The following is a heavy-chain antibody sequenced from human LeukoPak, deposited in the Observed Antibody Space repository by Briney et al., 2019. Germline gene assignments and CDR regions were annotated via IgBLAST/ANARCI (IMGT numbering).Heavy chain of an antibody. J-gene: IGHJ4*02. CDR2: INHSGST. V-gene: IGHV4-34*01. CDR1: GGSFSGYY. Sequence: SETLSLTCAVYGGSFSGYYWSWIRQPPGKGLEWIGEINHSGSTNYNPSLKSRVTISVDTSKNQFSLTLSSVTAADTAVYYCARRSSGWFDYWGQGTLVTVSS. CDR3: ARRSSGWFDY. D-gene: IGHD6-19*01.